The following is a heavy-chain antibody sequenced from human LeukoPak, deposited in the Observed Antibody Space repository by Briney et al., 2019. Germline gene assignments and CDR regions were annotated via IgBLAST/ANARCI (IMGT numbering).Heavy chain of an antibody. CDR1: GFTFSSYA. Sequence: GGSLRLSCAASGFTFSSYAMSWVRQAPGKGLEWVSAISGSGGSTYYADSVKGRFTISRDNSKNTLYLQMDSLRAEDTAVYYCAKDFRMAAAAGANWFDPWGQGTLVTVSS. CDR2: ISGSGGST. J-gene: IGHJ5*02. D-gene: IGHD6-13*01. V-gene: IGHV3-23*01. CDR3: AKDFRMAAAAGANWFDP.